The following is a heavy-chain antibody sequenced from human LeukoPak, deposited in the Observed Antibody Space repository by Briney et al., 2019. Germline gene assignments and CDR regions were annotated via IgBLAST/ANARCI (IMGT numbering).Heavy chain of an antibody. D-gene: IGHD2-8*02. CDR3: AGHHPRNTVDF. V-gene: IGHV4-34*01. CDR2: INHSGST. CDR1: GGSFSGYY. J-gene: IGHJ4*02. Sequence: SETLSLTCAVYGGSFSGYYWSWIRQPPGKGLEWIGEINHSGSTNYNPSLKSRVTISVDTSKNQFSLKLSSVTAADTAVYYCAGHHPRNTVDFWGQGTLVTVYS.